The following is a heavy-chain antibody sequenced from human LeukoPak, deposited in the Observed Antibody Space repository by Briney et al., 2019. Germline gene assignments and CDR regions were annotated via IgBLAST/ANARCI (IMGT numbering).Heavy chain of an antibody. V-gene: IGHV4-38-2*02. Sequence: SETLSLTCTVSGYSISSGYYWGWIRQPPGKGLEWIGSIYHSGSTYYNPSLKSRVTISVDTSKNQFSLKLSSVTAADTAVYYCARANYKRGYSYAGSGWFDPWGQGTRVTVSS. CDR1: GYSISSGYY. CDR3: ARANYKRGYSYAGSGWFDP. D-gene: IGHD5-18*01. J-gene: IGHJ5*02. CDR2: IYHSGST.